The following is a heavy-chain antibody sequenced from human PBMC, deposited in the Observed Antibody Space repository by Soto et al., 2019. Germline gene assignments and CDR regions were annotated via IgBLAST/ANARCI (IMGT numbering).Heavy chain of an antibody. CDR3: ARGAPYGSGSYYKD. CDR1: GFTVSSNY. D-gene: IGHD3-10*01. J-gene: IGHJ1*01. V-gene: IGHV3-53*02. Sequence: EVQMVETGGGLIQPGGSLRLSCADSGFTVSSNYMSWVRQAPGKWLEWVSVIYSGGSTYYADSVKGRFTISRDNSKNTLYLQMNSLRVDDTAVYYCARGAPYGSGSYYKDWGQGTLVTVS. CDR2: IYSGGST.